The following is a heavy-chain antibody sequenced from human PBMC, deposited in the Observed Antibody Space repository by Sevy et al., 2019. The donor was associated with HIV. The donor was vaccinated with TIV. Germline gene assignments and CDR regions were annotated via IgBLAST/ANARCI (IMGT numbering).Heavy chain of an antibody. CDR3: ARESIAAATFPPYFDF. Sequence: KQSQTLSLTCAISGDSVSTNSAAWNWIRQSPSRGLEWLGRTKYRSKWYNDYATSVKSRITNNPDTTKNQFSLQLNSVTPEDTAVYYCARESIAAATFPPYFDFWGQGTLVTVSS. CDR1: GDSVSTNSAA. V-gene: IGHV6-1*01. J-gene: IGHJ4*02. D-gene: IGHD6-25*01. CDR2: TKYRSKWYN.